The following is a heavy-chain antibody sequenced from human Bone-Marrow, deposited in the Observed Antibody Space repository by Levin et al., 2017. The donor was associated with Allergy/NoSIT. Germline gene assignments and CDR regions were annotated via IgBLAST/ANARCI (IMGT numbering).Heavy chain of an antibody. V-gene: IGHV1-46*01. CDR3: ARDRYDSSGYAYYNGMDV. CDR2: INPDTGRT. J-gene: IGHJ6*02. D-gene: IGHD3-22*01. Sequence: ASVKVSCKASGGAFASDHFHWVRQAPGQGLEWMGIINPDTGRTNYAVKFQCRVTVTRDTSTSTVYMELSSLRSEDTAVYYCARDRYDSSGYAYYNGMDVWGQGTTVTVSS. CDR1: GGAFASDH.